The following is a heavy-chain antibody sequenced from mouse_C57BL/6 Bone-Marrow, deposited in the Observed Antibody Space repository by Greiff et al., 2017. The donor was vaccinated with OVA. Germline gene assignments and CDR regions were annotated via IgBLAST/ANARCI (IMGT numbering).Heavy chain of an antibody. J-gene: IGHJ1*03. D-gene: IGHD3-2*02. CDR2: IHPNSGST. CDR1: GYTFTSYW. CDR3: ARRRQLRLQRYFDV. Sequence: QVQLQQPGAELVKPGASVKLSCKASGYTFTSYWMHWVKQRPGQGLEWIGMIHPNSGSTNYNEKFKSKATLTVDKSSSTAYMQLSRLTSEDSAVYYCARRRQLRLQRYFDVWGTGTTVTVSS. V-gene: IGHV1-64*01.